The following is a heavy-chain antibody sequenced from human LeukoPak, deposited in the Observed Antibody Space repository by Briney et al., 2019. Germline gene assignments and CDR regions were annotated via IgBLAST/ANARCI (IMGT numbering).Heavy chain of an antibody. V-gene: IGHV4-4*09. D-gene: IGHD4-23*01. J-gene: IGHJ4*02. Sequence: PSETLSLTCTVPDGSISNSYWNWVRQPPGKGLEWIGDIYSSGSTNYNPSFKSRVTLSVDPSKNQFSLKLTSVTDSDTAVYYCANSYDGKIVPFDNWGQGTLVTVSS. CDR2: IYSSGST. CDR3: ANSYDGKIVPFDN. CDR1: DGSISNSY.